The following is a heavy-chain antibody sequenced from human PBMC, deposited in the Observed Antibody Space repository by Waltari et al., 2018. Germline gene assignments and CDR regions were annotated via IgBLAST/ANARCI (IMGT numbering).Heavy chain of an antibody. J-gene: IGHJ4*02. CDR3: ARDDHSDCPGGVCFHFDY. D-gene: IGHD2-8*02. CDR2: RNPDSGAK. CDR1: GYTFTGFY. V-gene: IGHV1-2*06. Sequence: QVQLVQSGAEVKQPGASVKVSCKNSGYTFTGFYIYWMRQCPGQGLEYMGLRNPDSGAKDYAQKFEGRLTMTRDTSINTADMEMSSLTTDDTAVFYCARDDHSDCPGGVCFHFDYWGQGTLVTVSS.